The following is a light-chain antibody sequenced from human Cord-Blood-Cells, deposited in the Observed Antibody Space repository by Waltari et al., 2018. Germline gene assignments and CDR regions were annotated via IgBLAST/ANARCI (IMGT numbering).Light chain of an antibody. Sequence: QSVLTQPPSVSGAPGQRVTISSTGSSSNIGAGYDVHWYQQLPGTAPTRLIYGNSKRPSGVPDRFSGSKSGTSASLAITGLQAEDEADYYCQSYDSSLSGSVFGGGTKLTVL. CDR2: GNS. CDR1: SSNIGAGYD. J-gene: IGLJ2*01. CDR3: QSYDSSLSGSV. V-gene: IGLV1-40*01.